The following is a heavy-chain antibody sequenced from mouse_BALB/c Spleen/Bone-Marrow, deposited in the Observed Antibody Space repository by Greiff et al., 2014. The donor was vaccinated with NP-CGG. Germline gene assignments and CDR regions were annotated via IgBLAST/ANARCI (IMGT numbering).Heavy chain of an antibody. V-gene: IGHV1-67*01. J-gene: IGHJ4*01. CDR3: ARGVTTGAMDY. CDR2: ISTYNGDA. Sequence: LVESGAELVRPGVSVKISCKGSGYTFTDYSIHWIKQSHAKSLEWIGAISTYNGDATNNQKFKGKATLTVDKSSSTAYMELARLASEDSVIYYCARGVTTGAMDYWGQGTSVTVSS. D-gene: IGHD1-1*01. CDR1: GYTFTDYS.